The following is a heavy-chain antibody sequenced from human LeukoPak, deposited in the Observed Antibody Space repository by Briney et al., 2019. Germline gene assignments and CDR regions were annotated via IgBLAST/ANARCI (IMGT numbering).Heavy chain of an antibody. CDR3: AKNLSSSWLDY. J-gene: IGHJ4*02. CDR1: GFTFSSYE. D-gene: IGHD6-13*01. Sequence: GGSLRLSCAASGFTFSSYEMNWVRQAPGKGLEWVSYISSSGSTIYYADSVKGRFTISRDNAKNSLYLQMNSLGAEDTAVYYCAKNLSSSWLDYWGQGTLVTVSS. CDR2: ISSSGSTI. V-gene: IGHV3-48*03.